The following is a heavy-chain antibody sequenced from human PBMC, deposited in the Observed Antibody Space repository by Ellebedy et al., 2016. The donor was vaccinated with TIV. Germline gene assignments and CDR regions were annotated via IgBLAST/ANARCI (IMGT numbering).Heavy chain of an antibody. J-gene: IGHJ4*01. V-gene: IGHV3-49*03. CDR3: ARDIPNWALDY. Sequence: GGSLRLXCTASGFTFGDYAMSWFRQAPGKGLEWVGFIRSKAYGGTAEYAASVKGRFTISRDNAKNSLYLQMSSLGDDDTAIYYCARDIPNWALDYWGHGTLVTVSS. CDR1: GFTFGDYA. D-gene: IGHD7-27*01. CDR2: IRSKAYGGTA.